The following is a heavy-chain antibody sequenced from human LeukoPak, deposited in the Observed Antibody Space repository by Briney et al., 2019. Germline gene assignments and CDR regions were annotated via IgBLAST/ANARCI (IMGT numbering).Heavy chain of an antibody. J-gene: IGHJ6*03. Sequence: GGSLRLSCAASGFTVSSNYMSWVRQAPGKGLEWVSVIYSGGSTYYADSVKGRFTISRDNSKNTLYLQMNSLRAEDTAVYYCARDLSGSSWPYYYYYMDVWGKGTTVTISS. CDR2: IYSGGST. CDR3: ARDLSGSSWPYYYYYMDV. D-gene: IGHD6-13*01. CDR1: GFTVSSNY. V-gene: IGHV3-66*01.